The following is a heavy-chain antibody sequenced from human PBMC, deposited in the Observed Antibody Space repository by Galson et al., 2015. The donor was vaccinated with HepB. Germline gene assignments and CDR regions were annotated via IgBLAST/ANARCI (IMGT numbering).Heavy chain of an antibody. J-gene: IGHJ4*02. Sequence: LRLSCAASGFIFSSSAMSWVRQAPGKGLEWVSGISGTGGSTYYADSVKGRFTISRDSSKNTLYLQMDSLRAEDTAVYYCAKVPYTSGRPYYVDYWGQGTLVTVSS. CDR2: ISGTGGST. CDR1: GFIFSSSA. V-gene: IGHV3-23*01. CDR3: AKVPYTSGRPYYVDY. D-gene: IGHD3-10*01.